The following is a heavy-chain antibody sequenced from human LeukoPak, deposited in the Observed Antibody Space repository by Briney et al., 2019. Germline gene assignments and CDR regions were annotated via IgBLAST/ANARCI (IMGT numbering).Heavy chain of an antibody. V-gene: IGHV2-5*01. D-gene: IGHD6-19*01. J-gene: IGHJ5*02. Sequence: SGPTLVKPTQTLTLTCTFSGFLLSTSGVGVGWIRQPPGKALEWLALIDWNDDKRYSPSLKSRLTITKDTSKNQVVLTMTNMDPVDTATYYCAHRRGIAVAGIYWFDPWGQGTLVTVSS. CDR1: GFLLSTSGVG. CDR2: IDWNDDK. CDR3: AHRRGIAVAGIYWFDP.